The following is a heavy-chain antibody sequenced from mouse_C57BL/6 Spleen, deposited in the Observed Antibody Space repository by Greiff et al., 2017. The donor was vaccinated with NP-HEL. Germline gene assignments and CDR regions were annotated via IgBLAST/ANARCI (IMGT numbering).Heavy chain of an antibody. D-gene: IGHD2-1*01. CDR3: AIIYYGSQYAMDY. J-gene: IGHJ4*01. CDR1: GYTFTTYP. Sequence: VQGVESGAELVKPGASVKMSCKASGYTFTTYPIEWMKQNHGKSLEWIGNFHPYNDDTKYNEKFKGKATLTVEKSSSTVYLELSRLTSDDSAVYYCAIIYYGSQYAMDYWGQGTSVTVSS. V-gene: IGHV1-47*01. CDR2: FHPYNDDT.